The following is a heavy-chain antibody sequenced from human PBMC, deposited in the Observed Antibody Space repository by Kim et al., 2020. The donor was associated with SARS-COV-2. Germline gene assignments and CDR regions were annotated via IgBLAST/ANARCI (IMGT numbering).Heavy chain of an antibody. D-gene: IGHD3-22*01. CDR3: ARSTLYYYDSSGNDAFDI. V-gene: IGHV4-59*01. J-gene: IGHJ3*02. CDR2: IYYSGST. Sequence: SETLSLTCTVSGGSISSYYWSWIRQPPGKGLEWIGYIYYSGSTNYNPSLKSRVTISVDTSKNQFSLKLSSVTAADTAVYYCARSTLYYYDSSGNDAFDIWGQGTMVTVSS. CDR1: GGSISSYY.